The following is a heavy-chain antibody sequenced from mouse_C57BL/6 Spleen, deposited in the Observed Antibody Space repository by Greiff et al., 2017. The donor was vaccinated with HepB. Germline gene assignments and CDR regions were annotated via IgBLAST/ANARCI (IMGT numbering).Heavy chain of an antibody. Sequence: EVKVVESGGGLVQPGGSMKLSCVASGFTFSNYWMNWVRQSPEKGLEWVAQIRLKSDNYATHYAESVKGRLTISRDDSKSSVYLQMNNLRAEDTGIYYCTDDYPFFDYWGQGTTLTVSS. CDR1: GFTFSNYW. J-gene: IGHJ2*01. D-gene: IGHD2-4*01. V-gene: IGHV6-3*01. CDR2: IRLKSDNYAT. CDR3: TDDYPFFDY.